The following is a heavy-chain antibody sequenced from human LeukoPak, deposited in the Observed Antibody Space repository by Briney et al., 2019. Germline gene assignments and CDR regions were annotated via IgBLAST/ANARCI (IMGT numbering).Heavy chain of an antibody. CDR1: GGTFSSYA. J-gene: IGHJ5*02. V-gene: IGHV1-69*04. Sequence: ASVKVSCKASGGTFSSYAISWVRQAPGQGLEWMGRIILILGIANYAQKFQGRVTITADKSTSTAYMELSSLRSEDTAVYYCARDGSRDSGSYLNWFDPWGQGTLVTVSS. D-gene: IGHD1-26*01. CDR3: ARDGSRDSGSYLNWFDP. CDR2: IILILGIA.